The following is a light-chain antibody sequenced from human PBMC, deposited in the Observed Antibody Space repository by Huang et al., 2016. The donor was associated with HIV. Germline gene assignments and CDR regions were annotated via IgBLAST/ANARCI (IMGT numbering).Light chain of an antibody. CDR1: QDSGSD. J-gene: IGKJ3*01. CDR2: GAS. CDR3: LQVFNYPFS. V-gene: IGKV1-6*01. Sequence: AIQMTQSPSSLSASVGDRVTITCRARQDSGSDLGWYRRKPGKAPKRLIYGASALQSGVPARFSGSASGTDFTLTIGGLQPEDFATYFCLQVFNYPFSFGPGTKVDIK.